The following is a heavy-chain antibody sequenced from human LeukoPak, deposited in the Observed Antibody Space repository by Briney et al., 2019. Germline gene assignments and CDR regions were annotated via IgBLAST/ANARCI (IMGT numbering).Heavy chain of an antibody. CDR1: GGSISSSSYY. Sequence: PSETLSLTCTVSGGSISSSSYYWGWIRQPPGKGLEWIGSIYYSGSTYYNPSLKSRVTISVDTSKNQFSLKLSSVTAADTAVYYCARVHEGAFDIWGQGTMVTVSS. J-gene: IGHJ3*02. CDR3: ARVHEGAFDI. V-gene: IGHV4-39*07. CDR2: IYYSGST.